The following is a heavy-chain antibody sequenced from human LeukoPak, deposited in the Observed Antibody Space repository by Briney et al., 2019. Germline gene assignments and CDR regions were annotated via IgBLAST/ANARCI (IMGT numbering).Heavy chain of an antibody. CDR2: ISGSGGST. CDR1: GFTFSSYG. CDR3: AKSSSGSYLNPKNNYYYYMDV. D-gene: IGHD3-10*01. V-gene: IGHV3-23*01. J-gene: IGHJ6*03. Sequence: PGGSLRLSCAASGFTFSSYGMHWVRQAPGKGLEWVSAISGSGGSTYYADSVKGRFTISRDNSKNTLYLQMNSLRAEDTAVYYCAKSSSGSYLNPKNNYYYYMDVWGKGTTVTVSS.